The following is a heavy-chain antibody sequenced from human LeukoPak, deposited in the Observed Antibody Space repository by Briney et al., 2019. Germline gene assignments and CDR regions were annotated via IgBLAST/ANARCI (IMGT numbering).Heavy chain of an antibody. V-gene: IGHV3-74*01. CDR1: GFTFSSYW. J-gene: IGHJ5*02. CDR2: ISSDGSST. CDR3: ARSDWFDP. Sequence: GGSLRLSCAASGFTFSSYWMHWVRQAPGKGLVWVSRISSDGSSTSYADSVKGRFTISRDNAKGTLYLQMNSLRAEDTAVYYCARSDWFDPWGQGTLVTVSS.